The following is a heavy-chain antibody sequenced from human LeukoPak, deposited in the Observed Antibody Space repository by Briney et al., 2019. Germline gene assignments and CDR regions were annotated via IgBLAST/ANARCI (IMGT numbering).Heavy chain of an antibody. D-gene: IGHD3-10*01. J-gene: IGHJ4*02. Sequence: PSETLSLTCTVSGGSNSSSSYYCGWIRQPPGKGLEWIGSIYYSGSTYYNPSLKSRVTISVDTSKNQFPLKLSSVTAADTAVYYCARQIMVRGVQFRSYFDYWGQGTLFTVSS. V-gene: IGHV4-39*01. CDR1: GGSNSSSSYY. CDR3: ARQIMVRGVQFRSYFDY. CDR2: IYYSGST.